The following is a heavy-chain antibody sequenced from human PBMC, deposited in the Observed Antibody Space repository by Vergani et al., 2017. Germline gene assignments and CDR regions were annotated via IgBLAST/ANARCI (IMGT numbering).Heavy chain of an antibody. CDR2: ISSSSSYI. V-gene: IGHV3-21*01. D-gene: IGHD5-24*01. Sequence: EVQLVESGGGLVQPGGSLRLSCAASGFTVSSNYMSWVRQAPGKGLEWVSSISSSSSYIYYADSVKGRFTISRDNAKNSLYLQMNSLRAEDTAVYYCARDLVSDGYSYFDYWGQGTLVTVSS. J-gene: IGHJ4*02. CDR3: ARDLVSDGYSYFDY. CDR1: GFTVSSNY.